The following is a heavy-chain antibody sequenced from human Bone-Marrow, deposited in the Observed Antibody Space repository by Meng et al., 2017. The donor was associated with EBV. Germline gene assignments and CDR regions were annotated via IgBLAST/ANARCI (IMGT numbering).Heavy chain of an antibody. CDR2: INHSGST. V-gene: IGHV4-34*01. D-gene: IGHD1-26*01. J-gene: IGHJ4*02. Sequence: QVHVQRWGAGLLKPSESLSLTCAVYDGSLGGYYWSWIRQPPGKGLEWIGEINHSGSTNYNPSLKSRVTISVDTSKNQFSLKLGSVSAADTAVYHCARDLRETSGTFPFDYWGQGTLVTVSS. CDR3: ARDLRETSGTFPFDY. CDR1: DGSLGGYY.